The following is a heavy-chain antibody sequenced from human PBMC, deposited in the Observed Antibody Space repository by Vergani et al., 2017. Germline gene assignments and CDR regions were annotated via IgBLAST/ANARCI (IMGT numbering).Heavy chain of an antibody. CDR1: GFTFSSYG. D-gene: IGHD5-18*01. V-gene: IGHV3-30*18. Sequence: QVQLVESGGGVVQPGRSLRLSCAASGFTFSSYGMHWVRQAPGKGLGWVAVISYDGSNKYYADSVKGRFTISRDNSKNTLYLQMNSLRAEDTAVYYCAKGNGGSYVYSGYYMDVWGKGTTVTVSS. CDR2: ISYDGSNK. CDR3: AKGNGGSYVYSGYYMDV. J-gene: IGHJ6*03.